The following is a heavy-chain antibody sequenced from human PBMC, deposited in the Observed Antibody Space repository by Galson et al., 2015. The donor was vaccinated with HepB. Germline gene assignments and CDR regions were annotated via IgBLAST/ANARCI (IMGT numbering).Heavy chain of an antibody. D-gene: IGHD3-10*01. CDR3: ARGVWFGDVKYYYYYAMDV. J-gene: IGHJ6*02. V-gene: IGHV4-61*08. CDR2: IYYSGTT. CDR1: GGSVSSGDYY. Sequence: SETLSLTCTASGGSVSSGDYYWTWIRLPPGKGLEWIGYIYYSGTTNYNPSLKSRVTISVDTSKNQFSMKLSSVTAADTAVYYCARGVWFGDVKYYYYYAMDVWGQGTTVTVSS.